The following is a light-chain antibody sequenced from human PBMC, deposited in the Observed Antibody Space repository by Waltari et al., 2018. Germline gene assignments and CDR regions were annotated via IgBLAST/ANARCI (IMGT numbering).Light chain of an antibody. CDR2: EVN. V-gene: IGLV2-23*02. J-gene: IGLJ2*01. CDR3: CSFATNSIVI. Sequence: PGQSITISCSGTGSDVGSYNLFSWYQQHPGKAPKLIIYEVNMRPSGVSDRFSGSKSGVTASLTISGLQAEDEAVYFCCSFATNSIVIFGGGTKLTVL. CDR1: GSDVGSYNL.